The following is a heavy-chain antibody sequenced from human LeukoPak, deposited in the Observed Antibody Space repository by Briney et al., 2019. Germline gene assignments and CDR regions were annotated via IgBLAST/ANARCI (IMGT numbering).Heavy chain of an antibody. CDR3: ARTAGRTFDY. J-gene: IGHJ4*02. V-gene: IGHV1-46*01. CDR1: GYTFTSYF. D-gene: IGHD6-6*01. CDR2: INSSGGST. Sequence: ASVKVSCKASGYTFTSYFMHWVRQAPGQGLEWMGIINSSGGSTSYAQKFQGRVTMTRDTSASTVYMELSSLRSEDTAVYYCARTAGRTFDYWGQGTLVTVSS.